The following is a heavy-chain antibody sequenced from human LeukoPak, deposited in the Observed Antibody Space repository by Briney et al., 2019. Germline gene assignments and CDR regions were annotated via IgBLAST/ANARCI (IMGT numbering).Heavy chain of an antibody. CDR3: ARGGASQSRYSNYHLAFDI. CDR1: GGTFSSYA. Sequence: SVKVSCKASGGTFSSYAISWVRQAPGQGLEWMGGIIPIFGTANYAQKFQGRVTITTDESTSTAYMELSSLRSEDTAVYYCARGGASQSRYSNYHLAFDIWGQGTMVTVSS. V-gene: IGHV1-69*05. CDR2: IIPIFGTA. J-gene: IGHJ3*02. D-gene: IGHD4-11*01.